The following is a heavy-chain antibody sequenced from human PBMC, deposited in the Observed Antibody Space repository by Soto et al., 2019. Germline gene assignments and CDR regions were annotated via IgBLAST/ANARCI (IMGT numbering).Heavy chain of an antibody. V-gene: IGHV4-30-2*01. D-gene: IGHD3-22*01. CDR1: GGSISSGGYS. CDR2: IYHSGST. CDR3: ARLYDSSGFSYYFDY. J-gene: IGHJ4*02. Sequence: QLQLQESGSGLVKPSQTLSLTCAVSGGSISSGGYSCSWIRQPPGKGLEWIGYIYHSGSTYYNPSLKSRVTISVDRSKNQFPLKLSSVTAADTAIYYCARLYDSSGFSYYFDYWGQGTLVTVSS.